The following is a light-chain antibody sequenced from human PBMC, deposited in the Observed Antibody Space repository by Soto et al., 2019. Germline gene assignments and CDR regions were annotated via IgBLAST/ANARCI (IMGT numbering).Light chain of an antibody. CDR3: QQTYSDPPA. J-gene: IGKJ4*01. Sequence: DIQLTQSPSSLSASVGARXXXTCRASQSINNYLNWYQQKPGKAPKVLISGASSLQSGVPSRFSGSGSGTQFTLTISTLQLEDFATYYCQQTYSDPPAFGGGTKVEIK. CDR2: GAS. CDR1: QSINNY. V-gene: IGKV1-39*01.